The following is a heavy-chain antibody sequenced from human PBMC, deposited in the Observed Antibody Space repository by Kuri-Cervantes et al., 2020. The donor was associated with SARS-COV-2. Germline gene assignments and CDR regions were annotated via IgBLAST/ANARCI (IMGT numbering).Heavy chain of an antibody. Sequence: GESLKISWAASGFIFSSYRMNWVRQAPGKGLGWVSSIGSSSTYIYYADSVKGRFTISRDNARNSLYLQMNSLRAEDTAVYYCAREDKGPYYYYGMDVWGQGTAVTVSS. CDR1: GFIFSSYR. CDR2: IGSSSTYI. V-gene: IGHV3-21*01. CDR3: AREDKGPYYYYGMDV. J-gene: IGHJ6*02.